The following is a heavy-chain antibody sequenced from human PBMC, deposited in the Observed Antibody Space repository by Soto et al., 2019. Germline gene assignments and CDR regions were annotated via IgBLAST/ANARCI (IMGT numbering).Heavy chain of an antibody. J-gene: IGHJ6*04. V-gene: IGHV4-39*01. CDR2: IYYSGST. CDR3: GKQPGHGGITTCFGYYSVDV. CDR1: GGSISSSSYS. D-gene: IGHD2-2*01. Sequence: SETLSLTCRVSGGSISSSSYSWGWIRQPPGKGLEWIGTIYYSGSTHYNPSLEGRVAISADTPNHQLSLRLSSVTAADPAVYYCGKQPGHGGITTCFGYYSVDVWGKGTTVTSPQ.